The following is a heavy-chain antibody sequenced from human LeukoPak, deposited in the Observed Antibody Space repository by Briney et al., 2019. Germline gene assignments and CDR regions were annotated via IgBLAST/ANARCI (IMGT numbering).Heavy chain of an antibody. CDR1: GGSISSSSYY. D-gene: IGHD6-6*01. Sequence: PSETLSLTCTVSGGSISSSSYYWVWIRQPPGKGLEWIGSIYYSGSTYYNPSLKSRVTISVDTSKNQFSLKLSSVTAADTAVYYCARLSSSEGFDPWGQGTLVTVSS. CDR2: IYYSGST. V-gene: IGHV4-39*01. CDR3: ARLSSSEGFDP. J-gene: IGHJ5*02.